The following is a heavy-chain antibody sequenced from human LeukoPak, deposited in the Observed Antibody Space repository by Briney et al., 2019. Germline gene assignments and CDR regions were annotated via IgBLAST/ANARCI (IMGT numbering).Heavy chain of an antibody. CDR2: ISTSSGYI. CDR3: AKDPDCTSGVCYTFFDY. Sequence: KSGGSLRLSCAASGFTFSTYSMNWVRQAPGKGLEWVSSISTSSGYIYYADSVKGRFTISRDNAKNSLYLQMDSLRAEDTAVYYCAKDPDCTSGVCYTFFDYWGQGTLVTVSS. V-gene: IGHV3-21*04. J-gene: IGHJ4*02. CDR1: GFTFSTYS. D-gene: IGHD2-8*01.